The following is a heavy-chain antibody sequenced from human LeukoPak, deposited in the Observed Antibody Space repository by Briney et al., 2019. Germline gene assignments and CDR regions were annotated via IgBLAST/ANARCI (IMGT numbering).Heavy chain of an antibody. CDR3: ATADWESFYFDS. Sequence: SETLSLTCTVSGGSVSRGGYYWNWIRQHPGKGLEWIGFTSYSEGTYYNPSLMSRITIPVDRSQNQFSLKMRDVTAADTAVYFCATADWESFYFDSWGQGALVAVSS. V-gene: IGHV4-31*03. J-gene: IGHJ4*02. CDR2: TSYSEGT. CDR1: GGSVSRGGYY. D-gene: IGHD1-26*01.